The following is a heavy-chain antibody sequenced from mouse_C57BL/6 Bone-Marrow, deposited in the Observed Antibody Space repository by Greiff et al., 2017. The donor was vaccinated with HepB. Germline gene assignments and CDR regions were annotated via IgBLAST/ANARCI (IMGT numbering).Heavy chain of an antibody. CDR3: ARPAYYSNDVWYVGV. D-gene: IGHD2-5*01. CDR2: IDPANGNT. V-gene: IGHV14-3*01. CDR1: GFNIKNTY. Sequence: VLLQQSVAELVRPGASVKLSCTASGFNIKNTYMHWVKQRPEQGLDCIGRIDPANGNTKSAPKFQGKATITADTSSSTAYLPLSSLTSEDTAIYYCARPAYYSNDVWYVGVWGTGTAVTVSS. J-gene: IGHJ1*03.